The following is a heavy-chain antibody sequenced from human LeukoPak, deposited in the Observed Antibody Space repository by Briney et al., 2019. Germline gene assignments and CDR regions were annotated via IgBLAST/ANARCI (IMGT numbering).Heavy chain of an antibody. V-gene: IGHV4-30-4*08. Sequence: SETLSLTCTVSGGSINSGDYYWSWIRQPPGKGLEWIGYIYYSGSTYYNPSLESRGTISVDTATSMFFLKLSSVTAADTAVYYCARDPSGYDSSVYGGGYWGQGTLVTVSS. CDR3: ARDPSGYDSSVYGGGY. D-gene: IGHD3-22*01. J-gene: IGHJ4*02. CDR1: GGSINSGDYY. CDR2: IYYSGST.